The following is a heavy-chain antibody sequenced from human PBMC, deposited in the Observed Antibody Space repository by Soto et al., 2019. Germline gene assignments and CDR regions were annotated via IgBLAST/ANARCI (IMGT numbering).Heavy chain of an antibody. CDR1: GGSISSSNW. J-gene: IGHJ6*02. CDR2: IYHSGST. V-gene: IGHV4-4*02. CDR3: ARGHQIVVVPAAIWDYYYGMDV. D-gene: IGHD2-2*02. Sequence: SETLSLTCAVSGGSISSSNWWSWVRQPPGKGLEWVGEIYHSGSTNYNPSLKSRVTISVDKSKNQFSLKLSSVTAADTAVYYCARGHQIVVVPAAIWDYYYGMDVWGQGTTVTVS.